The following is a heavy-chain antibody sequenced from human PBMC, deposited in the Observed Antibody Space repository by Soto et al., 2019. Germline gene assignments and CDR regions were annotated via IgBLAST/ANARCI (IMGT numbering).Heavy chain of an antibody. CDR3: ARHETGYGYSFDY. CDR1: GGSISSGDYY. V-gene: IGHV4-39*01. J-gene: IGHJ4*02. D-gene: IGHD5-18*01. Sequence: PSETLSLTCTVSGGSISSGDYYWGWIRQPPGKGLEWIGSIYYSGSTYYNPSLKSRVTISVDTSKNQFSLKLSSVTAADTAVYYCARHETGYGYSFDYWGQGTLVTVSS. CDR2: IYYSGST.